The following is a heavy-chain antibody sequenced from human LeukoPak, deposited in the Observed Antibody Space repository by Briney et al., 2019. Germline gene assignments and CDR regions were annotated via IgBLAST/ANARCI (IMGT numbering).Heavy chain of an antibody. CDR3: ARDLGGRGIAAAGTEIDNWFDP. D-gene: IGHD6-13*01. Sequence: ASVKVSSEASGYTFTRYSISWVRQTPRQRVEWVGWISAHNGNTNFAEKIQARVTMTTDTSTSTAYMELRSLRSDDTAVYYCARDLGGRGIAAAGTEIDNWFDPWGQGTLVTVSS. CDR1: GYTFTRYS. J-gene: IGHJ5*02. CDR2: ISAHNGNT. V-gene: IGHV1-18*01.